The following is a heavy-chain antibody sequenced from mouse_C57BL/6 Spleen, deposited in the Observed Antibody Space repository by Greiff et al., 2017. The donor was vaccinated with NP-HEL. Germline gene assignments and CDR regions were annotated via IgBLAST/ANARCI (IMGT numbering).Heavy chain of an antibody. V-gene: IGHV1-54*01. J-gene: IGHJ2*01. D-gene: IGHD2-1*01. CDR3: ARGDGNYFDY. CDR1: GYAFTNYL. CDR2: INPGSGGT. Sequence: QVQLQQSGAELVRPGTSVKVSCKASGYAFTNYLIEWVKQRPGQGLEWIGVINPGSGGTNYNEKFKGKATLTADKSSSTAYMQLSSLTSGDSAVYFCARGDGNYFDYWGQGTTLTVSS.